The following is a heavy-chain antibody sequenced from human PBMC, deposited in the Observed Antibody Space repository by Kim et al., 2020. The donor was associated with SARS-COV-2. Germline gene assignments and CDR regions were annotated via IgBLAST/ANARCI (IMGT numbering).Heavy chain of an antibody. V-gene: IGHV4-59*08. CDR2: IYYSGST. J-gene: IGHJ3*02. Sequence: SETLSLTCTVSGGSISSYYWSWIRQPPGKGLEWIGYIYYSGSTTYNPSLKSRVTISVDTSKNQFSLKLSSVTAADTAVYYCARVTFGGVIVLAFDIWGQGTMVTVSS. CDR1: GGSISSYY. CDR3: ARVTFGGVIVLAFDI. D-gene: IGHD3-16*02.